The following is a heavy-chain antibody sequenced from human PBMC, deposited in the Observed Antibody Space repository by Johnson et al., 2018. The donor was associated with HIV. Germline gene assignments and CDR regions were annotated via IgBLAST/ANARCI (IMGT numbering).Heavy chain of an antibody. CDR3: ARVRGGTGHGAFDI. V-gene: IGHV3-30*04. Sequence: QVQLVESGGGVVQPGRSLRLSCAASGFTFSSMHWDRQAPGKGLEWVAVISYDASNKYYADSVKGRFTISRDNSKNTLYLQMNSLRTEDTAVYYCARVRGGTGHGAFDIWGQGTMVTGSS. CDR2: ISYDASNK. J-gene: IGHJ3*02. CDR1: GFTFSS.